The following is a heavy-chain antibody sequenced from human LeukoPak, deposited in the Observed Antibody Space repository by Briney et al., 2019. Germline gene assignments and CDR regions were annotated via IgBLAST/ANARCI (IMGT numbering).Heavy chain of an antibody. D-gene: IGHD3-22*01. CDR3: ARDHGIDSSGYYY. Sequence: ASVKVSCKASGYTFTGYYMHWVRQAPGQGLEWMGRINPNSGGTNYAQKFQGRVTMTRDTSISKAYMELSRLRSDDTAVYYCARDHGIDSSGYYYWGQGTLVTVSS. J-gene: IGHJ4*02. V-gene: IGHV1-2*06. CDR2: INPNSGGT. CDR1: GYTFTGYY.